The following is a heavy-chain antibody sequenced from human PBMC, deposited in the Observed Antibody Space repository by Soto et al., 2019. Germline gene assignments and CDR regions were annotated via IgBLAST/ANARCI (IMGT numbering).Heavy chain of an antibody. J-gene: IGHJ4*02. Sequence: SETLSLTCTVSGGSISSYYWSWIRQPPGKGLEWIGYIYYSGSTNYNPSLKSRVTISVDTSKNQFPLKLSSVTAADTAVYYCARGGFWSGYYRGDTGLYFDYWGQGTLVTVSS. CDR3: ARGGFWSGYYRGDTGLYFDY. V-gene: IGHV4-59*01. D-gene: IGHD3-3*01. CDR2: IYYSGST. CDR1: GGSISSYY.